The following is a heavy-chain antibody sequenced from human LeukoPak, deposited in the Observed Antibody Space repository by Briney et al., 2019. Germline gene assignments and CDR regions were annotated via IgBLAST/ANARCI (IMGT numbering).Heavy chain of an antibody. CDR1: GGSFSGYY. J-gene: IGHJ4*02. D-gene: IGHD3-3*01. Sequence: SETLSLTCAVYGGSFSGYYWSWIRQPPGKGLEWIGEINHSGSTNYNPSLKSRVTISIDTSKNQFSLNLNSVTAADTAVYYCASVSRGTGYDFWSGYKYFDTWGQGTLVTVSS. CDR2: INHSGST. V-gene: IGHV4-34*01. CDR3: ASVSRGTGYDFWSGYKYFDT.